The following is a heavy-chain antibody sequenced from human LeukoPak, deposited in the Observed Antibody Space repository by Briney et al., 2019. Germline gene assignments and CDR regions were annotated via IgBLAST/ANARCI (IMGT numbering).Heavy chain of an antibody. CDR3: ARDQSPYDSSGYYGYN. J-gene: IGHJ4*02. V-gene: IGHV3-48*03. CDR1: GFTFSSYE. D-gene: IGHD3-22*01. CDR2: ISSSGSTI. Sequence: GGSLRLSCAASGFTFSSYEMNWVRQAPGKGLEWVSYISSSGSTIYYADSVKGRFTISRDNAKNPLYLQMNSLRAEDTAVYYCARDQSPYDSSGYYGYNWGQGTLVTVSS.